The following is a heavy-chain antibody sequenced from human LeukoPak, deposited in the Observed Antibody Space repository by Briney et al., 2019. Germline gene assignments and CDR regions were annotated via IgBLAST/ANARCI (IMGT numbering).Heavy chain of an antibody. CDR3: AREAVTRNYFDY. V-gene: IGHV3-53*01. CDR1: GFTVSSNY. CDR2: IYSGGST. Sequence: GGSLRLSCAASGFTVSSNYMNWVRQVPGKGLEWVSVIYSGGSTYYADSVKGRFTISRDNSKNTLYLQMNSLRAEDTAVYYCAREAVTRNYFDYWGQGTLVTVSS. J-gene: IGHJ4*02. D-gene: IGHD4-17*01.